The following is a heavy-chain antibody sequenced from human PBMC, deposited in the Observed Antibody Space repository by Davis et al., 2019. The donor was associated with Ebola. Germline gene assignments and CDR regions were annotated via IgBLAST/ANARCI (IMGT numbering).Heavy chain of an antibody. CDR1: GDTFRTYT. CDR3: ARGLLWFGELITTSDAFDI. D-gene: IGHD3-10*01. Sequence: ASVKVSCKASGDTFRTYTVAWVRQAPGQGLEWMGRINPNSGGTNYAQKFQGRVTMTRDTSISTAYMELSRLRSDDTAVYYCARGLLWFGELITTSDAFDIWGQGTMVTVSS. CDR2: INPNSGGT. V-gene: IGHV1-2*06. J-gene: IGHJ3*02.